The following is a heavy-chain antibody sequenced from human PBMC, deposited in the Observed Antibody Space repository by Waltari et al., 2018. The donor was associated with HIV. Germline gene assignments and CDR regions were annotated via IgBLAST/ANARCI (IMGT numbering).Heavy chain of an antibody. J-gene: IGHJ5*02. CDR2: INHSGST. V-gene: IGHV4-34*01. CDR1: GGSFSGYY. CDR3: ARALSPFFWSGYYQMTGWFDP. Sequence: QVQLQQWGAGLLKPSETLSLTCAVYGGSFSGYYWSWIRQPPGKGLEWIGEINHSGSTNYNPSLKSRVTISVDTSKNQFSLKLSSVTAADTAVYYCARALSPFFWSGYYQMTGWFDPWGQGTLVTVSS. D-gene: IGHD3-3*01.